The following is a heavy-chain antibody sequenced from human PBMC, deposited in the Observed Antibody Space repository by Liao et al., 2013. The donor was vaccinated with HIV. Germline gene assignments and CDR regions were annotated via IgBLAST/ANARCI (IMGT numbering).Heavy chain of an antibody. CDR3: ARANFYDFWSYAFDI. CDR1: GGSISSSSYY. D-gene: IGHD3-3*01. Sequence: QLQLQESGPGLVKPSETLSLTCTVSGGSISSSSYYWGWIRQPPGKGLEWIGFIYYSASTDYNPSLKSRVTISGDRSKNQFSLKLSSVTAADTAVYYCARANFYDFWSYAFDIWGQGTMVTVSS. CDR2: IYYSAST. V-gene: IGHV4-61*05. J-gene: IGHJ3*02.